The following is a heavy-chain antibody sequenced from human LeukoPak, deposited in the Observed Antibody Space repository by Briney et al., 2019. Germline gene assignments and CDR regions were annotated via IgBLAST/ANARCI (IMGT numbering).Heavy chain of an antibody. CDR2: IHSGGST. J-gene: IGHJ4*02. D-gene: IGHD3-22*01. Sequence: PGGSLRLSCAASGFTVSSNYMSWVRQAPGKGLEWVSVIHSGGSTYYADSVKGRFTISRDNSKNTLYLQMNSLRAEDTAVYYCARTSSGSDLFDYWGQGTLVTVSS. CDR3: ARTSSGSDLFDY. CDR1: GFTVSSNY. V-gene: IGHV3-66*01.